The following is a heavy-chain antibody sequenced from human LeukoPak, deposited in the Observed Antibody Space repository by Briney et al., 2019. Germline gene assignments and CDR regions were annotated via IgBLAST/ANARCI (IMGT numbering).Heavy chain of an antibody. D-gene: IGHD3-22*01. J-gene: IGHJ4*02. CDR1: GYTFTGYY. CDR3: ACDLFFNYDSSGYYYD. Sequence: ASVKVSCKASGYTFTGYYMHWVRQAPGQGLEWMGRINPNSGGTNYAQKFQGRVTMTRDTSISTACMELCRLRSDDTAVYYCACDLFFNYDSSGYYYDWGQGTLVTVSS. V-gene: IGHV1-2*06. CDR2: INPNSGGT.